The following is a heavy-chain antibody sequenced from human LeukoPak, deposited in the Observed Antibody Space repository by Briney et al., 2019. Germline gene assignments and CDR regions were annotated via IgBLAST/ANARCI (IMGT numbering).Heavy chain of an antibody. J-gene: IGHJ4*02. CDR1: GFTFSSFR. V-gene: IGHV3-48*02. CDR3: ARIVSGWSFDY. D-gene: IGHD6-19*01. CDR2: ISSSSSTI. Sequence: GGPLRLSCAASGFTFSSFRMNWVRQAPGKGLEWVSYISSSSSTIYYADSVKGRSAITRDNAKNSLILQMNSLRDEDTAVYYCARIVSGWSFDYWGQGTLVTVSS.